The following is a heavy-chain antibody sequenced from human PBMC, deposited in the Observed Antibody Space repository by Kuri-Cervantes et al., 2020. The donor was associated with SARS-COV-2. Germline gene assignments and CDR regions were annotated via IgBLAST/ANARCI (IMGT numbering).Heavy chain of an antibody. V-gene: IGHV1-8*01. CDR3: ARGAFGCSSTSCYNRPAPLSPHYYYYMDV. Sequence: ASVKVSCKTPETTFPNYDINWVRQATGQGLEWMGMVKTNSGNTLYAQFFQGRVTMTRNTSISTAYMELSSLRSEDTAVYYCARGAFGCSSTSCYNRPAPLSPHYYYYMDVWGKGTKVTVSS. CDR2: VKTNSGNT. J-gene: IGHJ6*03. D-gene: IGHD2-2*02. CDR1: ETTFPNYD.